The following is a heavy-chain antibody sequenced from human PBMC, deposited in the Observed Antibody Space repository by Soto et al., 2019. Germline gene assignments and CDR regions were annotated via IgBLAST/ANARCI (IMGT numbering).Heavy chain of an antibody. J-gene: IGHJ3*02. CDR3: AKDTSDNWNYGGDAFDI. CDR1: GFTFDDYA. CDR2: ISWNSGSI. Sequence: EVQLVESGGGLVQPGRSLRLSCAASGFTFDDYAMHWVRQAPGKGLEWVSAISWNSGSIGYADSVKGRFTISRDNAKNSLYLQMNSLRAEDTALYYCAKDTSDNWNYGGDAFDIWGQGTMVTVSS. V-gene: IGHV3-9*01. D-gene: IGHD1-7*01.